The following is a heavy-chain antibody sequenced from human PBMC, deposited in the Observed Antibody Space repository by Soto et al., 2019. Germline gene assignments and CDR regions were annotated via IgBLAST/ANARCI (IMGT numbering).Heavy chain of an antibody. Sequence: SETLSLTCTVSGGSISSGVYYWSWIRHHPGKGLEWIGYIYYSGSTYYNPSLKSRVTISVDTSKNQFSLKLSSVTAADTAVYYCARDIAMVRGVMEVDAFDIWGQGTLVTISS. CDR3: ARDIAMVRGVMEVDAFDI. V-gene: IGHV4-31*03. CDR2: IYYSGST. CDR1: GGSISSGVYY. D-gene: IGHD3-10*01. J-gene: IGHJ3*02.